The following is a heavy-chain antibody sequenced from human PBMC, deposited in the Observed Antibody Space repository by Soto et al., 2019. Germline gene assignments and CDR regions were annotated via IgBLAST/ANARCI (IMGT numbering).Heavy chain of an antibody. CDR1: GYTFTSYA. D-gene: IGHD2-21*02. V-gene: IGHV1-3*05. CDR3: ARSIVVVTALDY. CDR2: INAGNGNT. J-gene: IGHJ4*02. Sequence: QVQLVQSGAEEKKPGASVKVSCKASGYTFTSYAMRWVRQAPGQRLEWMGWINAGNGNTKYSQKFQGRVTITRDTSASTAYMELSSQRSEDTAVYYCARSIVVVTALDYWGQGTLVTVSS.